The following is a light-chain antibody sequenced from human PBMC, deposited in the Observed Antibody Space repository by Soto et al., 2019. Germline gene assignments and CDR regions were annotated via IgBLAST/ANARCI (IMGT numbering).Light chain of an antibody. V-gene: IGKV1-39*01. Sequence: DIQMTQSPSSLSASVGDRVTISCRASQSISTFLNWYQQKPGKAPKLLIQAASSLQSGVPSRFSGSGSGTDFSFNISSLQPEDFATYYCQQSYLIPVTFGQGTKLEIK. CDR3: QQSYLIPVT. J-gene: IGKJ2*01. CDR2: AAS. CDR1: QSISTF.